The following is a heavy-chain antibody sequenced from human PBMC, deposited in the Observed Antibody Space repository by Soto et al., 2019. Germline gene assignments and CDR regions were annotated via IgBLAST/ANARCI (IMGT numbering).Heavy chain of an antibody. Sequence: SVKVSWKASGGTFSSYAISWVRQAPGQGLEWMGGIIPIFGTANYAQKFQGRVTITADESTSTAYMELSSLRSEDTAVYYCARGRREPAIFYYYGMDVWGQGTTVTVSS. CDR1: GGTFSSYA. V-gene: IGHV1-69*13. J-gene: IGHJ6*02. D-gene: IGHD2-2*01. CDR3: ARGRREPAIFYYYGMDV. CDR2: IIPIFGTA.